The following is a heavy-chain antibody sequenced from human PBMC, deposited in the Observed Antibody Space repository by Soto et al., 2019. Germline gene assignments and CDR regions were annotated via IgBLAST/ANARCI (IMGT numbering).Heavy chain of an antibody. D-gene: IGHD6-19*01. V-gene: IGHV3-21*01. J-gene: IGHJ4*02. CDR1: GFTFSSYS. Sequence: GGSLRLSCAASGFTFSSYSMNWVRQAPGKGLEWVSSISSSSSYIYYADSVKGRFTISRDNAKNSLYLQMNSLRAEDTAVYYCARDLEYSSGWADFDYWGQGTLVTVSS. CDR3: ARDLEYSSGWADFDY. CDR2: ISSSSSYI.